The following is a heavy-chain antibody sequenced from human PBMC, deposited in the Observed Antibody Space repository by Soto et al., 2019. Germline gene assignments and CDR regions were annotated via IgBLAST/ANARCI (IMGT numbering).Heavy chain of an antibody. Sequence: GGSLRLSCAASGFTFSSYAMSWVRQAPGKGLEWVSAISGSGGSTYYADSVKGRLTISRDNSKNTLYLQMNSLRAEDTAVYYCAPTRGGNPEYYGMDVWGQGTTVTVSS. J-gene: IGHJ6*02. CDR1: GFTFSSYA. V-gene: IGHV3-23*01. D-gene: IGHD3-16*01. CDR2: ISGSGGST. CDR3: APTRGGNPEYYGMDV.